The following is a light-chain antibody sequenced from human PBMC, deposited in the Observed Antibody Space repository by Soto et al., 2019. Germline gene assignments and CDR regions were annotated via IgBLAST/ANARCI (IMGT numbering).Light chain of an antibody. Sequence: EIVLTQSPATLSLSPGEIATLSCSASQSVSSYLAWYQQKPGQAPRLLIYGAFTRATGIPARFSGTGSGTEFTLTISSLQSEDFALYYCQQYNDWPLTFGQGTKVDIK. J-gene: IGKJ1*01. V-gene: IGKV3-15*01. CDR1: QSVSSY. CDR2: GAF. CDR3: QQYNDWPLT.